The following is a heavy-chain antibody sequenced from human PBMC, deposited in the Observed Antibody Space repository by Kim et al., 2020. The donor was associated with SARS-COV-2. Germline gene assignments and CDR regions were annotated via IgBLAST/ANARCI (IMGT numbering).Heavy chain of an antibody. Sequence: SVKVSCKASGGTFSSYAISWVRQAPGQGLEWMGGIIPIFGTANYAQKFQGRVTITADKSTSTAYMELSSLRSEDTAVYYWARTVTNDNWLDPWGQGSLVTVSP. D-gene: IGHD4-17*01. V-gene: IGHV1-69*06. CDR1: GGTFSSYA. J-gene: IGHJ5*02. CDR3: ARTVTNDNWLDP. CDR2: IIPIFGTA.